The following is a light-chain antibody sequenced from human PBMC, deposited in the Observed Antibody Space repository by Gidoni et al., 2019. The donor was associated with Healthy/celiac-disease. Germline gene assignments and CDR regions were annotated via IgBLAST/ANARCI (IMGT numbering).Light chain of an antibody. V-gene: IGLV2-14*01. CDR2: EVS. CDR3: SSYTSSSIVV. J-gene: IGLJ2*01. CDR1: SSDVGGYNY. Sequence: QSALTQPASVSGSPVQSITISCTGTSSDVGGYNYVSWYQQHPGKAPKLMIYEVSNRPSGVPDRFSGSKSGNTASLTISGLQAEDEADYYCSSYTSSSIVVFGGGTKLTVL.